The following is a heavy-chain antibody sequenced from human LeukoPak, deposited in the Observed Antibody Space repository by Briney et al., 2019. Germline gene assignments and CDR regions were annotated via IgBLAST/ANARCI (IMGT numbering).Heavy chain of an antibody. CDR2: IYPGDSDT. J-gene: IGHJ5*02. CDR3: ASQCSSTSCYGGGLDP. D-gene: IGHD2-2*01. CDR1: GYSFTSYW. V-gene: IGHV5-51*01. Sequence: NRGESLKISCKGSGYSFTSYWIGWVRQMPGKGLEWMGIIYPGDSDTRYSPPFQGQVTISADKSISTAYLQWSSLKASDTAMYYCASQCSSTSCYGGGLDPWGQGTLVTVSS.